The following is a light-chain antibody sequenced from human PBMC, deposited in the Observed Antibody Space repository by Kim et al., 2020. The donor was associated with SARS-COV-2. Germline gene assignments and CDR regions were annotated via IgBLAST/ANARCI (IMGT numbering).Light chain of an antibody. Sequence: DIQMTQSPASLSASVGDRVTITCHASQDIGAYLNWYQQTPGKAPKLLIYDASDLQPGAPSRFSGSGSGTVFNFTISSLQPEDIATYFCQQYDKIPYSFGQGTKLE. CDR1: QDIGAY. CDR3: QQYDKIPYS. J-gene: IGKJ2*03. V-gene: IGKV1-33*01. CDR2: DAS.